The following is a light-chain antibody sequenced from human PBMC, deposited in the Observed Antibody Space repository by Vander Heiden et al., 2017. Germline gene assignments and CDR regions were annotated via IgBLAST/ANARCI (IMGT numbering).Light chain of an antibody. Sequence: QSVLTQPPPGSGAPGQRATISCTGSSSNIGAGYDVHWYQQLPGTAPKLLIYGNSNRPSGVPDRFSGSKSGTSASLAITGLQAEDEADYYCQSYDSSLSGSVVFGGGTKLTVL. CDR3: QSYDSSLSGSVV. J-gene: IGLJ2*01. CDR2: GNS. V-gene: IGLV1-40*01. CDR1: SSNIGAGYD.